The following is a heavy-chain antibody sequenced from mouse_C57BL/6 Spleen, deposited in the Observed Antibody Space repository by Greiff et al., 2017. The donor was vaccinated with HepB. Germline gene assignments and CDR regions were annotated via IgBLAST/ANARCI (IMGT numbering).Heavy chain of an antibody. CDR3: ARVIYYDYYWYFDV. D-gene: IGHD2-4*01. Sequence: QVTLKESGPGILQSSQTLSLTCSFSGFSLSTSGMGVSWIRQPSGKGLEWLAHIYWDDDKRYNPSLKSRLTISKDTSRNQVFLKITSVDTADTATYYCARVIYYDYYWYFDVWGTGTTVTVSS. CDR2: IYWDDDK. J-gene: IGHJ1*03. V-gene: IGHV8-12*01. CDR1: GFSLSTSGMG.